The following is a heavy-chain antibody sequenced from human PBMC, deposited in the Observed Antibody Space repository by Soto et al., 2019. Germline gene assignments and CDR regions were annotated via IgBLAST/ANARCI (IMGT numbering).Heavy chain of an antibody. CDR3: ARDRGAFDI. D-gene: IGHD3-10*01. V-gene: IGHV3-7*04. CDR2: IKQDGSEK. Sequence: EVQLVESGGGLVQPGGSLRLSCAASGFTFSSYWMSWVRQAPGKGLEWVANIKQDGSEKYYVDSVKGRFTISRDNAKNSLSLPMNSMRAEDAAVYYCARDRGAFDIWGQGTMVTVSS. CDR1: GFTFSSYW. J-gene: IGHJ3*02.